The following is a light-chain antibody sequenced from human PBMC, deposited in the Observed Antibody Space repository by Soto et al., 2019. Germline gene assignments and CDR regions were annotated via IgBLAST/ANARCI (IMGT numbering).Light chain of an antibody. CDR2: NAS. J-gene: IGKJ4*01. CDR1: QTISKY. Sequence: EIVLTQSPAALSLPPGERATIFCKTSQTISKYFVWYQQKPGQAPRLLINNASNRATGIPARFNDSGSGTDFTLTISSLEPEDFAVYYCQQRSNWHVTFGGGTKVEIK. CDR3: QQRSNWHVT. V-gene: IGKV3-11*01.